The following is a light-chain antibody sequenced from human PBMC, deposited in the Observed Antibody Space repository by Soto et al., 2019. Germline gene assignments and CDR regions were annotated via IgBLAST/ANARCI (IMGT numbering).Light chain of an antibody. CDR3: QSYDSSLSGYV. CDR1: SSSIGAGYD. V-gene: IGLV1-40*01. Sequence: QSVLTQPPSVSGAPGQRVTISCTGSSSSIGAGYDVHWYQQLPGTAPKLLIYVNNNRPSGVPDRFSGSTSGTSASLAITGLRAEDEADYYCQSYDSSLSGYVFGTGTKATVL. J-gene: IGLJ1*01. CDR2: VNN.